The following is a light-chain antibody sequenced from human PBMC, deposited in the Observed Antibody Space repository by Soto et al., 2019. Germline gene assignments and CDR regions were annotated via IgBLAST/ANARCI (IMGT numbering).Light chain of an antibody. CDR1: HTISSSY. V-gene: IGKV3-11*01. J-gene: IGKJ4*01. CDR2: DTS. Sequence: EIVLTQSPGTLSLSPGERATLSCRASHTISSSYLAWYQQKPGQAPRLLIYDTSNRATGIPARFSGSGSGTDFTLIISSLEPEDFAVYYCQQRANWPLTFGGGTKVDIK. CDR3: QQRANWPLT.